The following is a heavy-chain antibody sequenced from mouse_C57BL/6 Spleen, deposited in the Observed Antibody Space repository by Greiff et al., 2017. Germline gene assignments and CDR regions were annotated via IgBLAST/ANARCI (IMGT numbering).Heavy chain of an antibody. J-gene: IGHJ1*03. CDR3: ARNYGSSYGYFDV. CDR1: GFSLSTSGMG. CDR2: IYWDDDK. Sequence: QVTLKESGPGILQSSQTLSLTCSFSGFSLSTSGMGVSWIRQPSGKGLEWLAHIYWDDDKRYNPSLKSRLTISKDTSRNQVFLKITSVDTADTATHYCARNYGSSYGYFDVWGTGTTVTVSS. D-gene: IGHD1-1*01. V-gene: IGHV8-12*01.